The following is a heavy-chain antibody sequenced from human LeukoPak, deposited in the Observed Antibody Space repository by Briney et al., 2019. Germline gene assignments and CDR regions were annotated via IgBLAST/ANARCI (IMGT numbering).Heavy chain of an antibody. V-gene: IGHV3-66*01. Sequence: GGSLRLSCAASGFTVSSNYMSWVRQAPGKGLEWVSVIYSGGSTYYADSVKGRFTISRDSSKNTLYLQMNSLRAEDTAVYYCARAPGHYGDYVTSFDYWGQGTLVTVSS. CDR1: GFTVSSNY. J-gene: IGHJ4*02. CDR3: ARAPGHYGDYVTSFDY. CDR2: IYSGGST. D-gene: IGHD4-17*01.